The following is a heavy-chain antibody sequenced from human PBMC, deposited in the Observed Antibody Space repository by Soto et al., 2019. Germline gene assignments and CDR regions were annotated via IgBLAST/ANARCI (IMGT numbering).Heavy chain of an antibody. D-gene: IGHD6-19*01. Sequence: QVQLQESGPGLVKPLETLSLTCAVSGGSISGYYWNWIRQPPGKGLEWIGYVSSSGSTKHNPSLKSRVTMSVDTSKNQFSLYLNSVTAADTAVYFCARYEFSSGWYDYFQYWGRGTLVAVSS. CDR3: ARYEFSSGWYDYFQY. CDR1: GGSISGYY. CDR2: VSSSGST. J-gene: IGHJ4*02. V-gene: IGHV4-59*08.